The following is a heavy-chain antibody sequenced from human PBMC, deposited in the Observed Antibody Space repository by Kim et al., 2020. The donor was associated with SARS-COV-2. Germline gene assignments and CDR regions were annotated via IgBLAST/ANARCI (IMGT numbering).Heavy chain of an antibody. CDR2: ISSGASTI. V-gene: IGHV3-48*03. CDR3: ARDVTYHFTSGIFDY. D-gene: IGHD2-21*02. Sequence: GGSLRLSCAASGFNFDYYEMSWVRQAPGKGLEWLSYISSGASTIYYADSVKGRFTISRDNTKNSLYLQMNSLRAEDTAVYYCARDVTYHFTSGIFDYWG. CDR1: GFNFDYYE. J-gene: IGHJ4*01.